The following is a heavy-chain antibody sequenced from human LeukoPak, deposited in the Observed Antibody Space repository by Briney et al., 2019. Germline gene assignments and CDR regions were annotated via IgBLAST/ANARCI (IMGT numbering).Heavy chain of an antibody. D-gene: IGHD2-2*01. Sequence: GGSLRLSCAASGFAFSSYSMHWGRQAPGKGLEWGGVISYDGSNKYYADSVKGRFTISRDNSKNTLYLQMNSLRAEDTAVYYCARDPRNIVVVPAAAGHYYYGMDVWGQGTTVTVSS. CDR2: ISYDGSNK. CDR1: GFAFSSYS. CDR3: ARDPRNIVVVPAAAGHYYYGMDV. J-gene: IGHJ6*02. V-gene: IGHV3-30-3*01.